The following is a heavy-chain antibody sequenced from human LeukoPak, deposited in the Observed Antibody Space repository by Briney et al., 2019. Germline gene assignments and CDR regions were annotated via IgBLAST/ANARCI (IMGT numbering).Heavy chain of an antibody. CDR2: ITTYNGNT. J-gene: IGHJ4*02. Sequence: ASVKVSCRASGYIFTTYGISWVRQAPGQGLEWMGWITTYNGNTNYAQKLQGRVTMTTDTSTSTAYMELRSLRSDDTAVYYCARRMNSGSYYPSYYFDYWGQGTLVTVSS. CDR1: GYIFTTYG. V-gene: IGHV1-18*01. CDR3: ARRMNSGSYYPSYYFDY. D-gene: IGHD3-10*01.